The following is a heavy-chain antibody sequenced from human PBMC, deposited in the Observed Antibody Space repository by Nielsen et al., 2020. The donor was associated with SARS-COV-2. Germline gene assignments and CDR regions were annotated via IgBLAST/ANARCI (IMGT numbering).Heavy chain of an antibody. Sequence: SETLSLTCTVSGSSISSGYYWGWIRQPPGKGLEWIGSIYHSGSTYYNPSLKSRVTISVDTSKNQFSLKLSSVTAADTAVYYCASGARGYDNFDYWGQGTLVTVSS. J-gene: IGHJ4*02. CDR3: ASGARGYDNFDY. CDR2: IYHSGST. D-gene: IGHD5-12*01. CDR1: GSSISSGYY. V-gene: IGHV4-38-2*02.